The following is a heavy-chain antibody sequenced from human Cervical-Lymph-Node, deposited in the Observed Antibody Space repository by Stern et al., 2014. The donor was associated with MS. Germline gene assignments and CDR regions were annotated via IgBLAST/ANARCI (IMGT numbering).Heavy chain of an antibody. CDR1: GFTFSSYG. Sequence: VQLLESGGGVVQPGRSLRLTCTVSGFTFSSYGMHLVRQAPGQGLEWVSVISYDGSDTFYAESVKGRFTISRDNSKNTLYLEMRSLRPEDTAVYYCVKRGITEVRGVRLGDYWGPGTLVIVSS. CDR2: ISYDGSDT. CDR3: VKRGITEVRGVRLGDY. D-gene: IGHD3-10*01. J-gene: IGHJ4*02. V-gene: IGHV3-30*18.